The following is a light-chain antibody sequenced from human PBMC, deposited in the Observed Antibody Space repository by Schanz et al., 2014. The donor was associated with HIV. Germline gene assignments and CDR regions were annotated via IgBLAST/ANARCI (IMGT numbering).Light chain of an antibody. V-gene: IGKV3-15*01. Sequence: EIVLTQSPGTLSLSPGERATLSCRASQSVSSSYLAWYQQKPGQAPRLLIYGAFTRATGIPVRFSGRGSGTEFTLTISGLQSEDFALYYCQQYSDWPPSTFGQGTKVEIK. CDR3: QQYSDWPPST. CDR1: QSVSSSY. CDR2: GAF. J-gene: IGKJ2*01.